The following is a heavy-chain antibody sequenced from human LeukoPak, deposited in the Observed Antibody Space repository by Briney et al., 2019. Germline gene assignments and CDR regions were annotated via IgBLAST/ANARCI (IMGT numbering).Heavy chain of an antibody. CDR1: GFTFSRFT. V-gene: IGHV3-48*02. D-gene: IGHD2-8*01. Sequence: PGGSLRLSCAASGFTFSRFTMNWVRQAPGKGLEWLSYISSSGRTKYYTDSVKGRFTISRDNSKSTLYLQMNSLRDDDSAAYFCARVYLERLTAGYFDHWGQGTQVTVSP. CDR2: ISSSGRTK. CDR3: ARVYLERLTAGYFDH. J-gene: IGHJ4*02.